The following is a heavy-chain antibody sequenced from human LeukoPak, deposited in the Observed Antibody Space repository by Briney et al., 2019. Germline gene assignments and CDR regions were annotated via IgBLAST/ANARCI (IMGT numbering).Heavy chain of an antibody. Sequence: PGVSLRLSCAASGFTLSSYGMHWVRQAPGKGLEWVAVISYDGSNKYYADSVKGRFTISRDNSKNTLYLQMNSLRAEDTVVYYCAKDSDDFWSGYSDYWGQGTLVTVSS. CDR3: AKDSDDFWSGYSDY. D-gene: IGHD3-3*01. CDR1: GFTLSSYG. CDR2: ISYDGSNK. J-gene: IGHJ4*02. V-gene: IGHV3-30*18.